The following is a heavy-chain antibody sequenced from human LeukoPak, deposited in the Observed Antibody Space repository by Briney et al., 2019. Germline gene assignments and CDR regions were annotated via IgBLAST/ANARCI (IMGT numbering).Heavy chain of an antibody. J-gene: IGHJ3*02. CDR3: ARDLMITFGGVIVTVAAFDI. V-gene: IGHV3-48*02. CDR1: GFTFSSYS. CDR2: ISSSSSTI. D-gene: IGHD3-16*02. Sequence: GGSLRLSCAASGFTFSSYSMNWVRQAPGKGLEWVSYISSSSSTIYYADSVKGRFTISGDNAKNSLYLQMNSLRDEDTAVYYCARDLMITFGGVIVTVAAFDIWGQGTMVTVSS.